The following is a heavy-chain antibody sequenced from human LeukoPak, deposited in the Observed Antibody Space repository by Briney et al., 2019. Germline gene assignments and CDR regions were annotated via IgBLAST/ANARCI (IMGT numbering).Heavy chain of an antibody. CDR3: ARHGVLRYIDD. Sequence: PGGSLRLSCAASGFTVSSNYVSWVRQAPGKGLEWVSVIHSDGKTYYADSVKGRFTTSRDSSQNTLYLQMNSLRAEDTAVYYCARHGVLRYIDDWGQGTLVTVSS. CDR2: IHSDGKT. J-gene: IGHJ4*02. V-gene: IGHV3-53*01. D-gene: IGHD3-9*01. CDR1: GFTVSSNY.